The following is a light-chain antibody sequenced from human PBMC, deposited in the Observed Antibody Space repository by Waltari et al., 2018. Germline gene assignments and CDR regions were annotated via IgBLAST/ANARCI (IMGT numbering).Light chain of an antibody. CDR3: AAWDDSRSGEV. CDR2: RNN. Sequence: QSVLTQPPSASGTPGQRVTITCSGSSCNNGSNYVFWYQQLPGTAPKLLLYRNNQRPSGVPDRFSGSKSVTSASLAISGLRSEDEADYYCAAWDDSRSGEVFGGGTKLTVL. V-gene: IGLV1-47*01. CDR1: SCNNGSNY. J-gene: IGLJ3*02.